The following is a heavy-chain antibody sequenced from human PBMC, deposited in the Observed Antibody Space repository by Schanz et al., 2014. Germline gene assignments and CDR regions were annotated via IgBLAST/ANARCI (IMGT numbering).Heavy chain of an antibody. V-gene: IGHV1-18*01. Sequence: QVQLVQSGPELKRPGASVKVSCTASGYTLKNYGISWVRQAPGLGLEWMGWISDYNGKTNYAQKFQDRVIMSTDRSSSTAYLELRSLTSDDSAIYYCARHRFGVFYYCLDVWGQGTTILVSS. D-gene: IGHD3-10*01. CDR1: GYTLKNYG. J-gene: IGHJ6*02. CDR2: ISDYNGKT. CDR3: ARHRFGVFYYCLDV.